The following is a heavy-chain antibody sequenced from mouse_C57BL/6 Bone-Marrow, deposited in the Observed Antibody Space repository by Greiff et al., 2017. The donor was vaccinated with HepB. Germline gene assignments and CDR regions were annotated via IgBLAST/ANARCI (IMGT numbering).Heavy chain of an antibody. CDR2: INPSSGYT. CDR1: GYTFTSYW. CDR3: ARFLTGYYYAMDY. J-gene: IGHJ4*01. V-gene: IGHV1-7*01. Sequence: QVQLKQSGAELAKPGASVKLSCKASGYTFTSYWMHWVKQRPGQGLEWIGYINPSSGYTKYNQKFKDKATLTADKSSSTAYMQLSSLTYEDSAVYYCARFLTGYYYAMDYWGQGTSVTVSS. D-gene: IGHD1-2*01.